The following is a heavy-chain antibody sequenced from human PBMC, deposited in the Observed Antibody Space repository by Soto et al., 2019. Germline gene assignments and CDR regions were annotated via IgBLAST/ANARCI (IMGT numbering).Heavy chain of an antibody. CDR3: SLMVRGVTTGGEQDYYYYYYMDV. D-gene: IGHD3-10*01. V-gene: IGHV1-69*02. J-gene: IGHJ6*03. CDR1: GGTFSSYT. CDR2: IIPILGIA. Sequence: ASVKVSCKASGGTFSSYTISWVRQAPGQGLEWMGRIIPILGIANYAQKFQGRVTITADKSTSTAYMELSSLRSEDTAVYYCSLMVRGVTTGGEQDYYYYYYMDVWGKGTTVTVSS.